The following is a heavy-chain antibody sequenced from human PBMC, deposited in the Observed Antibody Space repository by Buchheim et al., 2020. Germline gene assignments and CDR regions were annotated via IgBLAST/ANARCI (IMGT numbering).Heavy chain of an antibody. V-gene: IGHV4-34*01. CDR2: INHSGST. CDR3: ARGTRSGGSYLIDC. Sequence: QVQLQQWGAGLLKPSETLSLTCAVYGGSFSGYYWSWIRQPPGKGLEWIGEINHSGSTNYNPSLKSRVTISVDTSKNQLSLKLSSVTAADTAVYYCARGTRSGGSYLIDCWGQGTL. CDR1: GGSFSGYY. D-gene: IGHD1-26*01. J-gene: IGHJ4*02.